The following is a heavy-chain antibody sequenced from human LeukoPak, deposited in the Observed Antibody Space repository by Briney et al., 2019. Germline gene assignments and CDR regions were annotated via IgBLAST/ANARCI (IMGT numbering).Heavy chain of an antibody. J-gene: IGHJ3*02. D-gene: IGHD5-24*01. V-gene: IGHV1-18*01. Sequence: PSVKVSCKASGYTFTRYGISWVRQALGQGLDWMGCISAYNGNTNYAQKLQGRVTMTTDTSTSTAYMELSGLRSDDTAVYYCAREDDGYNYNAFDIWGQGTMVTVSS. CDR3: AREDDGYNYNAFDI. CDR1: GYTFTRYG. CDR2: ISAYNGNT.